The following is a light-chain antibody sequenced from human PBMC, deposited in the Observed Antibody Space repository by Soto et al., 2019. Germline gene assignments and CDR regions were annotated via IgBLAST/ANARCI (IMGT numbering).Light chain of an antibody. V-gene: IGKV3-11*01. CDR1: QSVGSY. J-gene: IGKJ2*01. Sequence: DIVLTQSPATLSLSPGERATLSCRASQSVGSYLAWFQHKPGQAPRLLIYGASNRATDIPGRFSGRGSGTDFTLTISSLESGDSAVYYCQQRDKWPLTFVQGSKLEIK. CDR2: GAS. CDR3: QQRDKWPLT.